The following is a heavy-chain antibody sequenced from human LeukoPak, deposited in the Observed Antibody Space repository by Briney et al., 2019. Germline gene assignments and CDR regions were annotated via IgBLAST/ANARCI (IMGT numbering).Heavy chain of an antibody. V-gene: IGHV1-18*01. Sequence: GSVKVSCKASGYTFTSYGISWVRQAPGQGLEWMGWISGYNGNTNYAQKLQDRVTMTTEPSTSTAYMELRSLRSDDTAVYYCASGTTTMIRGVYYYYYGMDVWGQGTTVTVSS. CDR3: ASGTTTMIRGVYYYYYGMDV. J-gene: IGHJ6*02. CDR1: GYTFTSYG. D-gene: IGHD3-10*01. CDR2: ISGYNGNT.